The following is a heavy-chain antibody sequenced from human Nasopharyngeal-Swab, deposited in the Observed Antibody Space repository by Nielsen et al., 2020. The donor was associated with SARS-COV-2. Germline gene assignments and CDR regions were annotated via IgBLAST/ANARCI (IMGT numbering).Heavy chain of an antibody. CDR2: INPSGGST. CDR1: GYTFTSCY. V-gene: IGHV1-46*01. CDR3: ARDRITMVRGVISLTNWFDP. D-gene: IGHD3-10*01. Sequence: ASVKVSCKASGYTFTSCYMHWVRQAPGQGLEWMGIINPSGGSTSYAQKFQGRVTMTRDTSTSTVYMELSSLRSEDTAVYYCARDRITMVRGVISLTNWFDPWGQGTLVTVSS. J-gene: IGHJ5*02.